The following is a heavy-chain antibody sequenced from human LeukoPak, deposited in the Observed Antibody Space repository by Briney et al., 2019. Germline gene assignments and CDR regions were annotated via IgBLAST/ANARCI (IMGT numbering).Heavy chain of an antibody. Sequence: TGGSLRLSCATSGFTFSHYGMHGVRQAPGKGLEGVAVIWNDGTDKYYGDSVKGRFTISRDNSKNTVYLQMNSLRVEDTAVYYCAKDAQRGFDFSNSLESWGQGTLVTVSS. CDR2: IWNDGTDK. V-gene: IGHV3-33*06. J-gene: IGHJ4*02. CDR1: GFTFSHYG. CDR3: AKDAQRGFDFSNSLES. D-gene: IGHD4-11*01.